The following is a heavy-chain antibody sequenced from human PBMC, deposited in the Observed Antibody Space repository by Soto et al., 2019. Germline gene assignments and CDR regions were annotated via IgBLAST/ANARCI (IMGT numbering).Heavy chain of an antibody. J-gene: IGHJ5*02. D-gene: IGHD6-19*01. CDR2: IYPGDSDT. CDR1: GYSFTSYW. CDR3: ARQFDTSGWYDN. V-gene: IGHV5-51*01. Sequence: PGESLKISCKGSGYSFTSYWIAWVRQMPGKGLECMGIIYPGDSDTRYSPSFEGQVTISADKSINTAYLQWSSLKASDSAMYYCARQFDTSGWYDNWGQGTLVTVSS.